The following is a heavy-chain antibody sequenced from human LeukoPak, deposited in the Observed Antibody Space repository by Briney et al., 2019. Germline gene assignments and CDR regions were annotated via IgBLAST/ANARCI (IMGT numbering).Heavy chain of an antibody. V-gene: IGHV1-2*02. J-gene: IGHJ4*02. D-gene: IGHD1-26*01. CDR1: GYTFTGYY. Sequence: ASVKVSCEASGYTFTGYYMHWVRQAPGQELEWMGWIYPNNGGTNYAQNFQGRVTMTRDTSMSTAYMELSSLRSDDTAVYYCARFSGSSNFDYWGQGTLVTVSS. CDR2: IYPNNGGT. CDR3: ARFSGSSNFDY.